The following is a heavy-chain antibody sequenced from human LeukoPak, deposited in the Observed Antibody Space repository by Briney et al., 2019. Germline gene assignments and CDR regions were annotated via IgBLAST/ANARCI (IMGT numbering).Heavy chain of an antibody. Sequence: GASVKVSCKASGYTFTSYGISWVRQAPGQGLEWMGWISAYNGNTNYAQKLQGRVTITTDTSTSTAYMELRSLRSDDTAVYYCARDGEYSYGSPFYYGMDVWGQGTTVTVSS. CDR2: ISAYNGNT. J-gene: IGHJ6*02. V-gene: IGHV1-18*01. CDR3: ARDGEYSYGSPFYYGMDV. D-gene: IGHD5-18*01. CDR1: GYTFTSYG.